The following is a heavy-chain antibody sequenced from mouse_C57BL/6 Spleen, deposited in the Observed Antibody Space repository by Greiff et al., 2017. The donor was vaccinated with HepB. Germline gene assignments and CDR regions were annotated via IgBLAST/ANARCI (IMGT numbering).Heavy chain of an antibody. CDR2: IDPSDSET. J-gene: IGHJ2*01. CDR1: GYTFTSYW. Sequence: QVQLQQPGAELVRPGSSVKLSCKASGYTFTSYWMHWVKQRPIQGLEWIGNIDPSDSETHYNQKFKDKATLTVDKSSSTAYMQLSSLPSEDSAVYYGARSPYGNYFDYWGQGTTLTVSS. D-gene: IGHD2-1*01. V-gene: IGHV1-52*01. CDR3: ARSPYGNYFDY.